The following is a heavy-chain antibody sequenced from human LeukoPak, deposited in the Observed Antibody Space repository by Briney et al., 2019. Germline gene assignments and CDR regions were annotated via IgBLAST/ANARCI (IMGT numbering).Heavy chain of an antibody. Sequence: GGTLRLSCAASGFSFRTHWMSWVRQAPGKGLEWVSALSGSGGSTYYADSVKGRFTISRDNFKNTLYLQMNTLRAEDTALYYCAKVGYYDSWSGTSDYYYGMDVWGQGTTVTVSS. CDR3: AKVGYYDSWSGTSDYYYGMDV. CDR1: GFSFRTHW. CDR2: LSGSGGST. V-gene: IGHV3-23*01. J-gene: IGHJ6*02. D-gene: IGHD3-3*01.